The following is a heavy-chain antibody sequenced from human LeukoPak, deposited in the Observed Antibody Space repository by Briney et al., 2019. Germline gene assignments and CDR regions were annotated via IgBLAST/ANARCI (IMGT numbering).Heavy chain of an antibody. CDR3: ARENYSSSWFFFDY. CDR2: IYYSGST. CDR1: GGSISSYY. Sequence: SETLSLTWTVAGGSISSYYWSWIRQPAGKGLEWIGYIYYSGSTNYNPSLKSRVTISVDTSKNQFSLKLSSVTAADTAVYYCARENYSSSWFFFDYWGQGTLVTVSS. V-gene: IGHV4-59*01. J-gene: IGHJ4*02. D-gene: IGHD6-13*01.